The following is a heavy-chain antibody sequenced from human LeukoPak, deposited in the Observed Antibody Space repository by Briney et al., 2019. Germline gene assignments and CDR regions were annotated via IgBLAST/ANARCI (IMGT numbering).Heavy chain of an antibody. Sequence: PSETLSLTCTISGGSVSDYYWSWIRQPPGKGLEWIGSIYYSGSTYYNPSLKSRVTISVDASKNQFSLKLSSVTAADTAVYYCARSHWGPYGSRIANWFDPWGQGTLVTVSS. CDR3: ARSHWGPYGSRIANWFDP. J-gene: IGHJ5*02. CDR1: GGSVSDYY. CDR2: IYYSGST. D-gene: IGHD6-13*01. V-gene: IGHV4-39*07.